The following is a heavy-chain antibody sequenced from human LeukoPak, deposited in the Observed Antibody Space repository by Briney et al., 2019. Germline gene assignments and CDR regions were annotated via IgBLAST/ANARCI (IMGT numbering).Heavy chain of an antibody. CDR3: ARKYSSSWYFADDAFDI. J-gene: IGHJ3*02. CDR2: ISGSGGST. CDR1: GFTFSSYA. Sequence: GGSLRLSCAASGFTFSSYAMSWVRQAPGKGLEWVSAISGSGGSTYYADSVKGRFTISRDNAENSLYLQMNSLRAEDTAVYYCARKYSSSWYFADDAFDIWGQGTMVIVSS. V-gene: IGHV3-23*01. D-gene: IGHD6-13*01.